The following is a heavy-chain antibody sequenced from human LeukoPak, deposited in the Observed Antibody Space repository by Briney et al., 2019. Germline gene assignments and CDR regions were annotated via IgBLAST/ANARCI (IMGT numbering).Heavy chain of an antibody. Sequence: GGSLSLSCTASGFTFRSYEWSWIRQAPGKGLGWVSYISSGGSTKYYADSVKGRFTISRDNAKNSLYLQMNSLRAEDTAVYYCARDAIDSSGFDFDYWGQGTLVTVSS. V-gene: IGHV3-48*03. CDR2: ISSGGSTK. CDR1: GFTFRSYE. J-gene: IGHJ4*02. D-gene: IGHD3-22*01. CDR3: ARDAIDSSGFDFDY.